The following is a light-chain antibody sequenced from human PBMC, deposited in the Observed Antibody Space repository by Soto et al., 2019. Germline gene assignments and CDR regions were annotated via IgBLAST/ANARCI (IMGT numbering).Light chain of an antibody. CDR3: QKYNSYSWT. V-gene: IGKV1-5*01. J-gene: IGKJ1*01. Sequence: EIQMTQAPATGSACVGVRVAITFLVSQSIRSWSACYEPKPGKAPKLLIYDASSLQSGVPSRFSGSRSGTEFTLTISSLQPDHLATHYCQKYNSYSWTFGQGTKVDIK. CDR2: DAS. CDR1: QSIRSW.